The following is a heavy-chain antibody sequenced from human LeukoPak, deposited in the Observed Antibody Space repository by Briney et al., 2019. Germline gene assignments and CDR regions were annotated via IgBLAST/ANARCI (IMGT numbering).Heavy chain of an antibody. V-gene: IGHV4-61*01. CDR3: ARDRDVVHGDYVGHGMDV. CDR2: IYYSGST. D-gene: IGHD4-17*01. Sequence: SETLSLTCTVSGGSVSSGSYYWSWIRQPPGKGLEWIGYIYYSGSTNYNPSLKSRVTISVDTSKNQFSLKLSSVTAADTAVYYCARDRDVVHGDYVGHGMDVWGQGTTVTVSS. J-gene: IGHJ6*02. CDR1: GGSVSSGSYY.